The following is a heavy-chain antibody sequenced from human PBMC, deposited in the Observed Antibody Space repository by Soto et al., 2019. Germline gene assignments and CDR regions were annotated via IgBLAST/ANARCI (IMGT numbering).Heavy chain of an antibody. V-gene: IGHV4-39*01. CDR1: VGSISSSSYY. CDR2: IYYSGST. CDR3: ARQARGPYGD. J-gene: IGHJ4*02. D-gene: IGHD3-16*01. Sequence: QLQLQESGPGLVQPSETLSLTCTVSVGSISSSSYYWGWIRQPPGKGLEWIGSIYYSGSTYYNPSLKSRVTISVDTSKNQFSLKLSSVTATDTAVYYCARQARGPYGDWGQGTLVTVSS.